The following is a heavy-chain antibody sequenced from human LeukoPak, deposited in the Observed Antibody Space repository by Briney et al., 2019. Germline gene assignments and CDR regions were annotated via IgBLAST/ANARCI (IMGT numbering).Heavy chain of an antibody. CDR3: ARDVRGYSYGSYYYYYYYMDV. CDR2: ISSNGGST. CDR1: GFTFSSYA. Sequence: GGSLRLSCAASGFTFSSYAMHWVRQAPGKGLEYVSAISSNGGSTYYANSVKGRFTISRDNSKNTLYLQMGSLRAKDMAVYYCARDVRGYSYGSYYYYYYYMDVWGKGTTVTVSS. D-gene: IGHD5-18*01. V-gene: IGHV3-64*01. J-gene: IGHJ6*03.